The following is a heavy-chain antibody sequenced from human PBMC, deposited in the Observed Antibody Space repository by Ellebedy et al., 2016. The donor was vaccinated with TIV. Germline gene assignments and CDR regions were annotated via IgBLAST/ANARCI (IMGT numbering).Heavy chain of an antibody. V-gene: IGHV3-21*05. CDR3: ARGYSSSWSAKVDH. CDR1: GFTFTSFS. D-gene: IGHD6-13*01. CDR2: ISSSSSFT. Sequence: GESLKISCAASGFTFTSFSMNWVRQVPGKGLEWVSYISSSSSFTYYADSVKCRFTIPRDNAKNSLYLQMNSLRTEDTAVYYCARGYSSSWSAKVDHWGQGSLVTVSS. J-gene: IGHJ4*02.